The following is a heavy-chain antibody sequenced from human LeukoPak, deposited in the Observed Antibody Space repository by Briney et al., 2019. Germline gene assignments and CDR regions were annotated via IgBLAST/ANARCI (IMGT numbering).Heavy chain of an antibody. J-gene: IGHJ6*04. D-gene: IGHD3-10*02. Sequence: GGSLRLSCAASGFTFSSYGMNWVRQAPGKGREWGSYISSSGSTIYYADSVKGRFTISRDNAKNSLYLQMNSLRAEDTAVYYCAELGITTIGGVWGKGTTVTISS. V-gene: IGHV3-48*04. CDR1: GFTFSSYG. CDR3: AELGITTIGGV. CDR2: ISSSGSTI.